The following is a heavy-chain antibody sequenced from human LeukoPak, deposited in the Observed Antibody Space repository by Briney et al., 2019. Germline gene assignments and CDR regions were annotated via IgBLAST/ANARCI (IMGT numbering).Heavy chain of an antibody. J-gene: IGHJ4*02. V-gene: IGHV3-7*05. Sequence: PRGSPRLSCAASGFTFTIYWMTWVRQAPGKGLEWVANIKPDGSEKYYVDSVKGRFTISRDNARHSLYLQMNSLRVEDTAIYYCARRDTGSYSLPFDYWGQGTLVTVSS. D-gene: IGHD1-26*01. CDR1: GFTFTIYW. CDR2: IKPDGSEK. CDR3: ARRDTGSYSLPFDY.